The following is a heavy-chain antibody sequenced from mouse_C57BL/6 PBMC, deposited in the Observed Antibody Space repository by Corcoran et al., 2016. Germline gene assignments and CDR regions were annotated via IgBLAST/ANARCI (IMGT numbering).Heavy chain of an antibody. J-gene: IGHJ1*03. CDR3: ARFGNYWYFDV. CDR1: GYAFSSDW. D-gene: IGHD2-1*01. CDR2: IYPGDGDT. V-gene: IGHV1-80*01. Sequence: QVQLQQSGAELVKPGASGKISCKASGYAFSSDWMNWVKQRPGKGLEWIGQIYPGDGDTNYNGKFKGKATLTADKSSSTAYMQLSSLTSEDSAVYFCARFGNYWYFDVWGTGTTVTVSS.